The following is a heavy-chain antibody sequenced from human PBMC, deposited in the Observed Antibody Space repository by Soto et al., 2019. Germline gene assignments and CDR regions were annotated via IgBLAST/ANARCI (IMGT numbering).Heavy chain of an antibody. D-gene: IGHD5-18*01. V-gene: IGHV1-18*04. CDR1: GYTFTTYG. Sequence: QVHLVQSGAEVKKPGASVKVSCKTSGYTFTTYGISWVRQAPGQGLEWMGWISAYNGNTNYSQKLQGRVTMTTDTSTSTASMELRSLRSDDTAVYYCARDLYSYGSYAMDVWGQGTTVTVSS. CDR3: ARDLYSYGSYAMDV. CDR2: ISAYNGNT. J-gene: IGHJ6*02.